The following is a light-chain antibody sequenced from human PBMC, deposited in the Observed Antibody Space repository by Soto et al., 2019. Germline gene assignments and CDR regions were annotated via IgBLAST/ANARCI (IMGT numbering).Light chain of an antibody. CDR2: DTS. J-gene: IGKJ2*01. Sequence: EIVMTHSPATLSVSPGERATLSCRASRSISNKLAWYQHKPGQAPRLLIYDTSTRATGIPVRFSGSGSGTEFTLTISSLQSEDFAVYYCQQYYNWRYTFGQGTKVDIK. CDR3: QQYYNWRYT. V-gene: IGKV3-15*01. CDR1: RSISNK.